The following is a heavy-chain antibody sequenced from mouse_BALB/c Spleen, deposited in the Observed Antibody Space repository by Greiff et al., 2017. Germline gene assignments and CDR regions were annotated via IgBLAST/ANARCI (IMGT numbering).Heavy chain of an antibody. CDR3: ARDIYYDYAMDY. J-gene: IGHJ4*01. Sequence: VQLQESGPELVKPGASVKISCKASGYAFSSSWMNWVKQRPGQGLEWIGRIYPGDGDTNYNGKFKGKATLTADKSSSTAYMQLSSLTSVDSAVYFCARDIYYDYAMDYWGQGTSVTVSS. CDR2: IYPGDGDT. D-gene: IGHD2-4*01. V-gene: IGHV1-82*01. CDR1: GYAFSSSW.